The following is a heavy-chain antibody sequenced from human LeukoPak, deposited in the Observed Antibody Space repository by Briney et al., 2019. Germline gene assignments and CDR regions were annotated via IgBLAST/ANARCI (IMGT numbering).Heavy chain of an antibody. J-gene: IGHJ3*02. D-gene: IGHD6-13*01. CDR3: AKVGAAGTYAFDI. CDR2: ISYDGSNK. Sequence: GGSLRLSCAASRFTFSSYGMHWVRQAPGKGLEWVAVISYDGSNKYYADSVKGRFTISRDNSKNTLYLQMNSLRAEDTAVYYCAKVGAAGTYAFDIWGQGTMVTVSS. CDR1: RFTFSSYG. V-gene: IGHV3-30*18.